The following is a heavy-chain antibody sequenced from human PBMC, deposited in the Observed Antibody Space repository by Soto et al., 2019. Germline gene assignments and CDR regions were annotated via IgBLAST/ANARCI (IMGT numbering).Heavy chain of an antibody. CDR3: AKGRNSYYYGMDV. Sequence: QVQLVESGGGVVQPGRSLRLSCAASGFTFRDYGMHWVRQAPGKGLEWVAVISYDGNKEDYVDSVKGRFTISRDNSKNTLSLQMNSLRVDDSAVYYCAKGRNSYYYGMDVWGQGTTVTVTS. CDR1: GFTFRDYG. CDR2: ISYDGNKE. J-gene: IGHJ6*02. V-gene: IGHV3-30*18.